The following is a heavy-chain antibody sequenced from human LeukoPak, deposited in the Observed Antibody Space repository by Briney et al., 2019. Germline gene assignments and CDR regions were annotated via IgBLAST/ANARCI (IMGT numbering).Heavy chain of an antibody. CDR2: VSGSGAGT. V-gene: IGHV3-23*01. Sequence: GGSLRLSCAASGHTFNTYAMSWVRQAPGKGLQWVSTVSGSGAGTFYGDSVKGRFTISRDNSNNTLFLQMNSLSADDTAVYFCAKGPRAGLRYWYFDLWGRGSLVTVSS. CDR3: AKGPRAGLRYWYFDL. D-gene: IGHD2-21*02. CDR1: GHTFNTYA. J-gene: IGHJ2*01.